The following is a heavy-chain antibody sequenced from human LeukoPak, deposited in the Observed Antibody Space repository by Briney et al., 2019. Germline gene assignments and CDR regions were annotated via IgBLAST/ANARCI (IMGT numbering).Heavy chain of an antibody. V-gene: IGHV3-9*01. CDR2: ISWNSGSI. D-gene: IGHD3-10*01. CDR3: AKDMGYGSGSXLDY. J-gene: IGHJ4*02. Sequence: PGGSLRLSCAASGFTFDDYAMHWVRQAPGKGLEWVSGISWNSGSIGYADSVKGRFTISRDNAKNSLYLQMNSLRAEDTALYYCAKDMGYGSGSXLDYWGQGTLVTVSS. CDR1: GFTFDDYA.